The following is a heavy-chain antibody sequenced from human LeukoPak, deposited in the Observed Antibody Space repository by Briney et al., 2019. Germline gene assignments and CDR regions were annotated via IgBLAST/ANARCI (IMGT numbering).Heavy chain of an antibody. CDR2: IYHSGST. CDR1: GGSISSSSYY. V-gene: IGHV4-39*07. Sequence: SETLSLTCTVSGGSISSSSYYWGWIRQPPGKGLEWIGSIYHSGSTYFHPSLKSRVTISVDTSKNQFSLKLSSVAAADTAVYYCARDQAAYYDRSGYHYSSTAAAFDIWGQGTVVTVSS. J-gene: IGHJ3*02. D-gene: IGHD3-22*01. CDR3: ARDQAAYYDRSGYHYSSTAAAFDI.